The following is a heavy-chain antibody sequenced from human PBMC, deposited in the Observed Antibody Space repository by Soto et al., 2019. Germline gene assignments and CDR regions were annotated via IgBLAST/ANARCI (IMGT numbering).Heavy chain of an antibody. CDR2: INHSGST. CDR3: ARGGGYDDFDY. D-gene: IGHD5-12*01. Sequence: QVQLQQWGAGLLKPSETLSLTCAVYGGSFSGYYWSWIRQPPGKGLEWIGEINHSGSTNYNPSLKSLVTISVDTSKNQFSLKLSSVTAADTAVYYCARGGGYDDFDYWGQGTLVTVSS. V-gene: IGHV4-34*01. CDR1: GGSFSGYY. J-gene: IGHJ4*02.